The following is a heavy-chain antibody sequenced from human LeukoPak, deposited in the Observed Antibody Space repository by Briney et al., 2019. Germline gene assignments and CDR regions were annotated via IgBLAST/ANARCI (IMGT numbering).Heavy chain of an antibody. CDR3: AGETAYDFWSGSLDI. V-gene: IGHV1-2*02. J-gene: IGHJ3*02. CDR1: GYTFTGYY. D-gene: IGHD3-3*01. Sequence: GASVTVSCKASGYTFTGYYMHWVRQAPGQGLEWMGWINPNSGGTNYAQKFQGRVTMTRDTSISTAYMELSRLRSDDTAVYYCAGETAYDFWSGSLDIWGQGTMVTVSS. CDR2: INPNSGGT.